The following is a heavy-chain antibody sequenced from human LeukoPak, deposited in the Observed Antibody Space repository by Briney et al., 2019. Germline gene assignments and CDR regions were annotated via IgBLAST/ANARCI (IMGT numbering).Heavy chain of an antibody. CDR3: AKDLDSSSWYLDY. CDR1: GFTFSSYG. V-gene: IGHV3-30*02. Sequence: PGGSLRLSCAASGFTFSSYGMHWVRQAPGKGLEWVAFIRYDGSNKYYADSVKGRFTISRDNSKNTLYLQMNSLRAEDTAVYYCAKDLDSSSWYLDYWGQGTLVTVSS. J-gene: IGHJ4*02. CDR2: IRYDGSNK. D-gene: IGHD6-13*01.